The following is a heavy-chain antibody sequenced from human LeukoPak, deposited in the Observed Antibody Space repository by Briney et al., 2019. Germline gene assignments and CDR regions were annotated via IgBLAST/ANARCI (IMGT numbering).Heavy chain of an antibody. V-gene: IGHV3-23*01. J-gene: IGHJ4*02. Sequence: GGSLRLSCAASGFTFSNYAMSWVRQAPGKGLECVSAISDSGDKTDYADSVRGRFTIYRDNSKNTLYLQMNSLRVEDTAIYYCARGIIDWGQGTLVTVSS. CDR2: ISDSGDKT. CDR3: ARGIID. CDR1: GFTFSNYA.